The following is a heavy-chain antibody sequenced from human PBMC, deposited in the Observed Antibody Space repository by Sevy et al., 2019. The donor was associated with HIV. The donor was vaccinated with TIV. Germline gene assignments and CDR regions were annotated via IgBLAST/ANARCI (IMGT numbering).Heavy chain of an antibody. D-gene: IGHD6-13*01. CDR3: ARDRTAAGNFGFDY. V-gene: IGHV3-21*01. Sequence: GGSLRLSCAASGFTFSSYSMNWVRQAPGKGLEWVSSISSSSSYIYYADSVKGRFTISRDNAKNSLYLQMNSLRAEDTAVYYCARDRTAAGNFGFDYWGQGTLVTVS. CDR2: ISSSSSYI. CDR1: GFTFSSYS. J-gene: IGHJ4*02.